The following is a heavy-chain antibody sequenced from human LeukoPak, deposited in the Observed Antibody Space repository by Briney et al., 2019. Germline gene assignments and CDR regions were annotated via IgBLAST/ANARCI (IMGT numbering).Heavy chain of an antibody. V-gene: IGHV4-39*07. Sequence: SETLSLTCTVSGVPISGSSYYWGWIRQPPGKGLEWIGSIYYSGGTYYNPSLKSRVTISVDTSKNQFSLRLNSLTAADTAVYYCARRLSSGYYDYWGQGTLVTVSS. CDR1: GVPISGSSYY. D-gene: IGHD3-22*01. J-gene: IGHJ4*02. CDR3: ARRLSSGYYDY. CDR2: IYYSGGT.